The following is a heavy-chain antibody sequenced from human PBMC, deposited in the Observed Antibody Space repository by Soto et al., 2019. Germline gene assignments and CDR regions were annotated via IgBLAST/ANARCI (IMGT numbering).Heavy chain of an antibody. J-gene: IGHJ6*02. Sequence: QVRLVQSAAEVKKPGASVKVSCKASGYTFIRYGITWVRQAPGQGLEWMGWISAYNDYTNYAQKLQGRATMTTDTSTXTXYXXLRSLRSDDTAVYYCARGGYYDKVWGKMNYYGLDVWGQGTTVTVSS. CDR3: ARGGYYDKVWGKMNYYGLDV. V-gene: IGHV1-18*01. CDR1: GYTFIRYG. CDR2: ISAYNDYT. D-gene: IGHD3-16*01.